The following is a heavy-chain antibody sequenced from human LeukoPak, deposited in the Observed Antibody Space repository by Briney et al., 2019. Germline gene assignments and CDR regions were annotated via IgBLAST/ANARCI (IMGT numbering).Heavy chain of an antibody. J-gene: IGHJ4*02. CDR3: TRNLQLWLVLRPQAGGRIDY. CDR2: IRSKAYGGTT. D-gene: IGHD5-18*01. Sequence: GGSLRLSCTASGFTFGDYAMSWFRQAPGKGLEWVGFIRSKAYGGTTEYAASVKGRFTISRDDSKSIAYLQMNSLKTEDTAVYYCTRNLQLWLVLRPQAGGRIDYWGQGTLVTVSS. CDR1: GFTFGDYA. V-gene: IGHV3-49*03.